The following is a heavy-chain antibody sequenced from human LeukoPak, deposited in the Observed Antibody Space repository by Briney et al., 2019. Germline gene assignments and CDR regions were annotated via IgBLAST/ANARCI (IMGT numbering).Heavy chain of an antibody. CDR1: GFTFSRYW. J-gene: IGHJ1*01. CDR2: IKEDGSEK. D-gene: IGHD3-16*01. V-gene: IGHV3-7*02. CDR3: ARGHYELWY. Sequence: GGSLRLSCAASGFTFSRYWMTWVRQAPGKGLEWVANIKEDGSEKYYVDSVRGRFTISRDNAKNSLYLQMNSLRAEDTAVYYCARGHYELWYWGQGTLVTVSS.